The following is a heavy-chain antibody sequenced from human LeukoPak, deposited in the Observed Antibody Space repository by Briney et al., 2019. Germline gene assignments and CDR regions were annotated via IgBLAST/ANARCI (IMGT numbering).Heavy chain of an antibody. CDR3: ARVGPWCFDL. V-gene: IGHV4-59*01. CDR2: VDHSGST. CDR1: GGSISTYY. Sequence: SETLSLTCSVSGGSISTYYWSWIRQPPGKGLEWIGYVDHSGSTNYSPSLKSRVTISVDTSKNQFSLKLSFVTAADTAVYYCARVGPWCFDLWGRGTLVTVSS. J-gene: IGHJ2*01.